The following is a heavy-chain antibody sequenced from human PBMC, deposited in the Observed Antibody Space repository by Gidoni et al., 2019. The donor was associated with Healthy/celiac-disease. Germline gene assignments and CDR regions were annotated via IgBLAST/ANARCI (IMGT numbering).Heavy chain of an antibody. D-gene: IGHD3-10*01. J-gene: IGHJ3*02. CDR1: GFTFSSYS. V-gene: IGHV3-48*02. Sequence: EVQLVESGGGLVQPGGSLRLSCAASGFTFSSYSMNWVRQAPGKGLGWVSYNSSSSSTIYYADSVKGRFTISRDNAKNSLYLQMNSLRDEDTAVYYCASLYYGSGSYTDAFDIWGQGTMVTVSS. CDR3: ASLYYGSGSYTDAFDI. CDR2: NSSSSSTI.